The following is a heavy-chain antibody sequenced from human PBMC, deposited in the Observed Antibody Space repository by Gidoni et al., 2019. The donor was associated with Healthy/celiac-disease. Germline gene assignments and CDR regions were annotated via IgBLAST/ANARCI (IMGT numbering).Heavy chain of an antibody. J-gene: IGHJ6*02. D-gene: IGHD6-19*01. CDR3: ARDTPVAAYYYYYGMDV. CDR1: GYTFTGYY. CDR2: INPNSGGT. Sequence: QVQLVQSGAEVKKPGASVKVSCKASGYTFTGYYMHWVRQAPGQGLEWMGWINPNSGGTNYAQKFQGWVTMTRDTSISTAYMELSRLRSDDTAVYYCARDTPVAAYYYYYGMDVWGQGTTVTVSS. V-gene: IGHV1-2*04.